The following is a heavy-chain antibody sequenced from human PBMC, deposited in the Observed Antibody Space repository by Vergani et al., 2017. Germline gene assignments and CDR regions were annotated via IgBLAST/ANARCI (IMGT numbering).Heavy chain of an antibody. Sequence: QVQLQESGPGLVKPSGTLSLTCAVSGGSISSSNWWSWVRQPPGKGLEWIGYIYYSGSTNYNPPLKNRVTISVDTSKNQFSLKLSSVTAADTAVYYCARRSGYCSSTSCYGYYYYYMDVWGKGTTVTVSS. V-gene: IGHV4-4*02. CDR1: GGSISSSNW. CDR3: ARRSGYCSSTSCYGYYYYYMDV. CDR2: IYYSGST. D-gene: IGHD2-2*01. J-gene: IGHJ6*03.